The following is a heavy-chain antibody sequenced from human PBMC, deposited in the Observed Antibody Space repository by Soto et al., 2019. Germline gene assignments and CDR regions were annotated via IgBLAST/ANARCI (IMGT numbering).Heavy chain of an antibody. J-gene: IGHJ4*02. CDR3: ARDRYSSGWYDFDY. D-gene: IGHD6-19*01. Sequence: QVQLVESGGGVVQPGRSLRLSCAASGFTSSSYGMHWVRQAPGKGLEWVAVIWYDGSNKYYADSVKGRFTISRDNSKNTLYLQMNSLRAEDTAVYYCARDRYSSGWYDFDYWGQGTLVTVSS. CDR2: IWYDGSNK. V-gene: IGHV3-33*01. CDR1: GFTSSSYG.